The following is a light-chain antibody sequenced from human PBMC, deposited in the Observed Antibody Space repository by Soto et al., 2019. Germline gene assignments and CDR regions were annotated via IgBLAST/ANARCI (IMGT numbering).Light chain of an antibody. CDR1: SSDVGRYNL. Sequence: QSALTQPASVSGSPGQSITISCTGTSSDVGRYNLVSWYQQHPGKAPKLMIYEVSKRPSGVSNRFSGSKSGNTASLTISGLQAEDDADYYCCSYAGSSYVFGTGTKLTVL. CDR3: CSYAGSSYV. CDR2: EVS. V-gene: IGLV2-23*02. J-gene: IGLJ1*01.